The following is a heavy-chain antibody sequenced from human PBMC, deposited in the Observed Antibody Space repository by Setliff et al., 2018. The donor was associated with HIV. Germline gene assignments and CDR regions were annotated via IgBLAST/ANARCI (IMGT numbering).Heavy chain of an antibody. Sequence: SGPTLVNPTETLTLTCTVSGFSLSNTRMGVSWIRQPPGKALERLAHIFPNDEKSYSASLKSRVTISEDTSKSQVVLTMTNMDPLDTATYFCARYNFRRGYWDYFDYWGQGTLVTVSS. V-gene: IGHV2-26*01. CDR3: ARYNFRRGYWDYFDY. CDR2: IFPNDEK. CDR1: GFSLSNTRMG. D-gene: IGHD3-3*01. J-gene: IGHJ4*02.